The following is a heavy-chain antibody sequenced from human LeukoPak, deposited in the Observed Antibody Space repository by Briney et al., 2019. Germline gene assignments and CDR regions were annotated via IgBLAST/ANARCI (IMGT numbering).Heavy chain of an antibody. J-gene: IGHJ4*02. V-gene: IGHV1-2*02. CDR1: GYTFTGYY. Sequence: ASMKVSCKASGYTFTGYYMHWVRQAPGQGLEWMGWINPNSGGTNYAQKFQGRVTMTRDTSISTAYMELSRLRSDDTAVYYCARDYSGSYSKFDYWGQGTLVTVSS. CDR2: INPNSGGT. D-gene: IGHD1-26*01. CDR3: ARDYSGSYSKFDY.